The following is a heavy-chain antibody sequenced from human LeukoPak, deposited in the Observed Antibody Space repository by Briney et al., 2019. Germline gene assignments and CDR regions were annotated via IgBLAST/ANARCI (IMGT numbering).Heavy chain of an antibody. CDR2: IIPIFGIA. CDR3: ARELNFWFDP. D-gene: IGHD4/OR15-4a*01. Sequence: ASVKVSCKASGGTFSSYAISWVRQAPGQGLEWMGRIIPIFGIANYAQKFRGRVTITADKSTSTACMELSSLRSEDTAVYYCARELNFWFDPWGQGTLVTVSS. CDR1: GGTFSSYA. V-gene: IGHV1-69*04. J-gene: IGHJ5*02.